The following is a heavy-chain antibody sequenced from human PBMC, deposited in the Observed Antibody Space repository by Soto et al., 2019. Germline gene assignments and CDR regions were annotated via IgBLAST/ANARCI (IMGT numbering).Heavy chain of an antibody. CDR3: TRGNYGYSAEY. Sequence: EVQLVESGGGLVKPGGSLRLSCAASGFIFSTFGMNWVRQARWGGLEWVSSISRDSNHIYYSDSVKGRFTNSRDNAKNSLYLQMDSLSAEDTDVYYCTRGNYGYSAEYWGQGTLVTVSS. D-gene: IGHD5-18*01. J-gene: IGHJ4*02. V-gene: IGHV3-21*01. CDR1: GFIFSTFG. CDR2: ISRDSNHI.